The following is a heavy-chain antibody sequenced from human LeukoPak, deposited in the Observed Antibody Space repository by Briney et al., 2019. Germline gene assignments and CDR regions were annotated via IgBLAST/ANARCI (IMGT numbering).Heavy chain of an antibody. V-gene: IGHV3-23*01. Sequence: GGSLRLSCAASGFTFSSYAMSWVRQAPGKGLEWVSAISGSGGSAYYADSVKGRFTISRDNSKNTLYLQMNTLKAEDSALYYCAKAAVGVAAINYWGQGTLVTVSS. CDR1: GFTFSSYA. CDR2: ISGSGGSA. J-gene: IGHJ4*02. D-gene: IGHD2-15*01. CDR3: AKAAVGVAAINY.